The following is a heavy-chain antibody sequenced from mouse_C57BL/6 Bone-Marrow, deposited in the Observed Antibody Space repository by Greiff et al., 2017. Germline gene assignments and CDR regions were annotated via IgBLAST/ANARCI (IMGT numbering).Heavy chain of an antibody. Sequence: EVKLIESGGGLVKPAGSLKLSCASSGFTFSDYGMHWVRKAPVKGLEWVSYISSGSSTIYYADTVKGRFTISRDNAKNTLFLQMTSLRSEDTAMYYCARGGYPHYYAMDYWGQGTSVTVSS. V-gene: IGHV5-17*01. J-gene: IGHJ4*01. D-gene: IGHD2-2*01. CDR1: GFTFSDYG. CDR2: ISSGSSTI. CDR3: ARGGYPHYYAMDY.